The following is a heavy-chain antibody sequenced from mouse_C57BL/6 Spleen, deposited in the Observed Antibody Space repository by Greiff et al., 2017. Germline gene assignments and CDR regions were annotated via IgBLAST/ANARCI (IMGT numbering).Heavy chain of an antibody. CDR3: ARNKDYGSYYAMDY. V-gene: IGHV2-9-1*01. CDR2: IWTGGGT. D-gene: IGHD1-1*01. Sequence: VQLVESGPGLVAPSQSLSITCTVSGFSLTSYAISWVRQPPGKGLEWLGVIWTGGGTNYNSALKSRLSISKDNSKSQVFLKMNSLQTDDTARYYCARNKDYGSYYAMDYWGQGTSVTVSS. CDR1: GFSLTSYA. J-gene: IGHJ4*01.